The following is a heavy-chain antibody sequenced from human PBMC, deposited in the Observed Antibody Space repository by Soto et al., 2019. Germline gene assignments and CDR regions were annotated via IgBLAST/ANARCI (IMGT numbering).Heavy chain of an antibody. CDR3: AKFPRYCSSTSCSV. V-gene: IGHV3-23*01. D-gene: IGHD2-2*01. J-gene: IGHJ4*02. CDR2: ISGSGGST. Sequence: GGSLRLSCAASGFTFSSYAMSWVRQAPGKGLEWVSAISGSGGSTYYADSVKGRFTISRDNSKNTLYLQMNSLRAEVTAVYYCAKFPRYCSSTSCSVWGQGTLVTVSS. CDR1: GFTFSSYA.